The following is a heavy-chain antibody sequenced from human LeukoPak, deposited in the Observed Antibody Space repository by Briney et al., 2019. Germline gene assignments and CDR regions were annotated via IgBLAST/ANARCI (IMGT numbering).Heavy chain of an antibody. CDR2: INHSGST. D-gene: IGHD5-24*01. CDR1: GESFSGYY. CDR3: ARSVPGMATTL. V-gene: IGHV4-34*01. J-gene: IGHJ4*02. Sequence: SETLSLTCAVYGESFSGYYWSWIRQPPGKGLEWIGEINHSGSTNYNPSLKSRVTISVDTSKNQFSLKLSSVTAADTAVYYCARSVPGMATTLWGQGTLVTVSS.